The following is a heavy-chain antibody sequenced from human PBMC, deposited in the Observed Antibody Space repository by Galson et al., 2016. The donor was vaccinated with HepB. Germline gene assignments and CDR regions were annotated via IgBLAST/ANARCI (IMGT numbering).Heavy chain of an antibody. CDR3: ARDRGIAAGGWFDP. CDR2: ISSSSKYI. J-gene: IGHJ5*02. V-gene: IGHV3-21*01. D-gene: IGHD6-13*01. Sequence: SLRLSCAASGFTFSNYYMHWVRQAPGWGLEWVSSISSSSKYIYYADSMKGRFTISRDNANNSLFLQMESLRADDTAVYYCARDRGIAAGGWFDPWGQGTQVTVSS. CDR1: GFTFSNYY.